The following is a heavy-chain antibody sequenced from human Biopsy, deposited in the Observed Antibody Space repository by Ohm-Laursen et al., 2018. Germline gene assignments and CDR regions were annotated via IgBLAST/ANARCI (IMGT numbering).Heavy chain of an antibody. CDR2: IQKDGNGK. V-gene: IGHV3-7*04. J-gene: IGHJ4*02. CDR1: GFSFSNYG. Sequence: SLRLSCAASGFSFSNYGMHWVRQAPGKGLEWVANIQKDGNGKYYVDSVKGRFTISRDNDKNSLSLQMTNLRAEDTAVYYCARGSHYYDGSGVCSFDNWGQGTLVTVSS. D-gene: IGHD3-22*01. CDR3: ARGSHYYDGSGVCSFDN.